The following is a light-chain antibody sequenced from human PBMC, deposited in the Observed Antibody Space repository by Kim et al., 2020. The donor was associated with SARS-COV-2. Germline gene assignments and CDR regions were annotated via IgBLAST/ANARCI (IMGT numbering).Light chain of an antibody. V-gene: IGKV3D-15*01. Sequence: VSPGERATLSCMASQDIRNNLAWYQQKPGQPPSLLIYDASTRATGIPARFSGSGSGTEFSLTIDSLQSEDSAVYFCQQYNEWPPWTFGQGTKLEI. CDR3: QQYNEWPPWT. CDR2: DAS. J-gene: IGKJ1*01. CDR1: QDIRNN.